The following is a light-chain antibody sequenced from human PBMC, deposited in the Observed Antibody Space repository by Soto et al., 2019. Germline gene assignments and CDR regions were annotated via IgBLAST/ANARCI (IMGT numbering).Light chain of an antibody. J-gene: IGKJ2*01. CDR1: QSLVYSDGNTS. CDR2: KVS. V-gene: IGKV2-30*01. Sequence: DVVMTQSPLSLHVTLGQPASISCKSSQSLVYSDGNTSVNWFQQRPGQSPRRLIYKVSNRDSGVPDRFSGSGSCPDFTLKISRVEAEDVGGYYCMQATHWPRTFGQGTKLEIK. CDR3: MQATHWPRT.